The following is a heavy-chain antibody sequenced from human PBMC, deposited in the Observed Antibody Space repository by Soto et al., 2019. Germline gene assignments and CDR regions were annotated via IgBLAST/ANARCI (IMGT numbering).Heavy chain of an antibody. CDR2: INHSGST. CDR3: AMSYGDYDGYYGMDV. J-gene: IGHJ6*02. Sequence: SETLSLTCAVYGGSFSGYYWSWIRQPPGKGLEWIGEINHSGSTNYNPSLKSRVTISVDTSKNQFSLKLSSVTAADTAVYYCAMSYGDYDGYYGMDVWGQGTTVTVSS. CDR1: GGSFSGYY. V-gene: IGHV4-34*01. D-gene: IGHD4-17*01.